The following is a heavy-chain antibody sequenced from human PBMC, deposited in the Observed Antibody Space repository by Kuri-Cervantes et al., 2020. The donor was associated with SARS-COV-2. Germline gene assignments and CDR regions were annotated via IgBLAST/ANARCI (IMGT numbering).Heavy chain of an antibody. CDR3: ARERYGDYVSPYQYYGMDV. Sequence: GGSLRLSCEASGFIFSDYAIDWVRQAPGKGLEWVSVIYSGGSTYYADSVKGRFTISRDSSKNMLYLQMNSLRAEDTAVYYCARERYGDYVSPYQYYGMDVWGQGTTVTVSS. CDR1: GFIFSDYA. CDR2: IYSGGST. V-gene: IGHV3-53*01. J-gene: IGHJ6*02. D-gene: IGHD4-17*01.